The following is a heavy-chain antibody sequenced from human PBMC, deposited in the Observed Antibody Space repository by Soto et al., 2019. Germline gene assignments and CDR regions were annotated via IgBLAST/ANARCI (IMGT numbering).Heavy chain of an antibody. J-gene: IGHJ6*02. D-gene: IGHD1-26*01. CDR2: FDPEDGET. Sequence: ASVKVSCKVSGYTLTELSMHWVRQAPGKGLEWMGGFDPEDGETIYAQKFQGRVTMTEDTSTDTAYMELSSLRSEDTAVYYCATDGAALGYYYYGMDVWGQGTTVTSP. CDR3: ATDGAALGYYYYGMDV. V-gene: IGHV1-24*01. CDR1: GYTLTELS.